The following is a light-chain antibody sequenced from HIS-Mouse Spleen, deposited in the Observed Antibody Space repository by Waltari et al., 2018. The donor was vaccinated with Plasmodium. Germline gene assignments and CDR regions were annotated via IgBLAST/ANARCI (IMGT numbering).Light chain of an antibody. J-gene: IGLJ3*02. V-gene: IGLV3-10*01. CDR3: YSTDSSGNHRV. Sequence: SYELTHPPSVSVSPGQTARIACSGDTLPKKYGYWYQQKSGQAPVLVIYEDSKRPSGIPERFSGSSSGTMATLTISGAQVEDEADYYCYSTDSSGNHRVFGGGTKLTVL. CDR2: EDS. CDR1: TLPKKY.